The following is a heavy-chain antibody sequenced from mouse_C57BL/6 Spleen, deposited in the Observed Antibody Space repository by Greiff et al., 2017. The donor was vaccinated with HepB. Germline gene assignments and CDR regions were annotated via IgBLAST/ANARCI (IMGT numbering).Heavy chain of an antibody. D-gene: IGHD2-12*01. CDR1: GFTFSDYG. V-gene: IGHV5-15*01. CDR2: ISNLAYSI. CDR3: ARQSYSHAMDY. Sequence: EVKLMESGGGLVQPGGSLKLSCAASGFTFSDYGMAWVRQAPRKGPEWVAFISNLAYSIYYADTVTGRFTISRENAKNTLYLEMSSLRSEDTAMYYCARQSYSHAMDYWGQGTSVTVSS. J-gene: IGHJ4*01.